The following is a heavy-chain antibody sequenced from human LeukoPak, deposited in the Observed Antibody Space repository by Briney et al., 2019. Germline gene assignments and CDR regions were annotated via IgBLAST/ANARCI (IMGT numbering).Heavy chain of an antibody. D-gene: IGHD6-13*01. CDR3: ARDPAAADLYYYYGMDV. V-gene: IGHV3-48*02. J-gene: IGHJ6*02. CDR2: ISSSSSTI. Sequence: GGSLRLSCAASGFTFSSYSMNWVRQAPGKGLEWVSYISSSSSTIYYADSVKGRFTISSDSAKNSLYLQMNSLRDEDTAVYYCARDPAAADLYYYYGMDVWGQGTTVTVSS. CDR1: GFTFSSYS.